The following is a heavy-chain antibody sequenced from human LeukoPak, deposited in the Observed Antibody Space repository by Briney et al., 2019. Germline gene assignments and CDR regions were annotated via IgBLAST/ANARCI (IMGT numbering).Heavy chain of an antibody. CDR3: ARDPTAAGTGYFDY. CDR2: TYYMSKWYN. Sequence: SQTLSLTCAISGDSVSSNSAAWNWIRQSPSRGLEWLGRTYYMSKWYNDYAVSVKSRISINSDTSKNQFFLQLNSVTPEDTAVYNCARDPTAAGTGYFDYWGQGTLVTVSS. CDR1: GDSVSSNSAA. D-gene: IGHD6-13*01. V-gene: IGHV6-1*01. J-gene: IGHJ4*02.